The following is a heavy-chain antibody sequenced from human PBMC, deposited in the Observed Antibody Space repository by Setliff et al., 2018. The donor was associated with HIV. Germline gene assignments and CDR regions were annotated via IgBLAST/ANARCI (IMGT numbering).Heavy chain of an antibody. J-gene: IGHJ5*02. V-gene: IGHV1-8*02. CDR3: ARAQFNTSPWVNS. CDR1: GDTFTTYD. CDR2: MNTNSGNT. Sequence: ASVKVSCKASGDTFTTYDINWVRQATGQGPEWIGWMNTNSGNTGYAQKFQVRVTMTRNTSISTAYMELSSLRSEDTAVYYCARAQFNTSPWVNSWGQGTLVTVSS. D-gene: IGHD2-2*02.